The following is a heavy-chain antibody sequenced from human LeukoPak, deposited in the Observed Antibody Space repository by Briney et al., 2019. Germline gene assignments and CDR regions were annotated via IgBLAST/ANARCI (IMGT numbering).Heavy chain of an antibody. D-gene: IGHD1-20*01. CDR3: ASSFNFYYYYYMDV. CDR1: GGSFSGYY. V-gene: IGHV4-34*01. CDR2: INHSGST. J-gene: IGHJ6*03. Sequence: SETLSLTCAVYGGSFSGYYWSWIRQPPGKGLEWIGEINHSGSTNYNPSLKSRVTISVDTSKNQFSLKLSSVTAADTAVYYCASSFNFYYYYYMDVWGKGTTVTVSS.